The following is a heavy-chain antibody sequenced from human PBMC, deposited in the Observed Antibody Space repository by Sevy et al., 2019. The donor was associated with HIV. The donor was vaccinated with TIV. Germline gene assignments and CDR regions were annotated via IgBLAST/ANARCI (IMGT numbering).Heavy chain of an antibody. Sequence: SETLSLTCTVSGVSINSDHWNWVRQPPGKGLEWIGYVYYTGGTNYNPALKNRVTISLDRTNNQFSLKPAYDTAADTAVYYCERRNYFDIWGQGTMVTVSS. CDR1: GVSINSDH. J-gene: IGHJ3*02. D-gene: IGHD3-10*01. V-gene: IGHV4-59*08. CDR3: ERRNYFDI. CDR2: VYYTGGT.